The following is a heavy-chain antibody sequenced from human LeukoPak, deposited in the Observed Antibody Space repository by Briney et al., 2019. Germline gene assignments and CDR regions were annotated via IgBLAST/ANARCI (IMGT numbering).Heavy chain of an antibody. CDR1: DGSINSYY. V-gene: IGHV4-59*01. CDR3: ARGRSNYYGMDV. D-gene: IGHD1-26*01. Sequence: SETLSLTCSVSDGSINSYYWNWIRRPPGKGLEWIGYIYYNGNTNYSPSLKSRVTMSVDTSKNLFSLKVSSVTAAETAVYYCARGRSNYYGMDVWGQGTTVTVSS. J-gene: IGHJ6*02. CDR2: IYYNGNT.